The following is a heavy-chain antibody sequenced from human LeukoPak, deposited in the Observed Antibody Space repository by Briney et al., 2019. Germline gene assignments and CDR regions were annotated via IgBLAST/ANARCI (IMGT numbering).Heavy chain of an antibody. D-gene: IGHD6-19*01. CDR3: ARGVVAGTPPDLDY. J-gene: IGHJ4*02. V-gene: IGHV3-23*01. CDR1: GFTFSSYA. Sequence: PGGTLRLSCAASGFTFSSYAMSWVRQAPGKGLEWVSAISGSGGSTYYADSVKGRFTISRDNSKNTLYLQMNSLRAEDTAVYYCARGVVAGTPPDLDYWGQGTLVTVSS. CDR2: ISGSGGST.